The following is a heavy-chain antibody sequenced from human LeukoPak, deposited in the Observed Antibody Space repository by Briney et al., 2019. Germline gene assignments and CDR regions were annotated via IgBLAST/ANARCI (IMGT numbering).Heavy chain of an antibody. J-gene: IGHJ5*02. CDR3: ASLPCKRFLAKRGCWFDP. CDR1: GGSFSGYY. V-gene: IGHV4-34*01. CDR2: INHSGST. Sequence: SETLSLTCAVYGGSFSGYYRSWIRQPPGKGLEWIGEINHSGSTNYNPSLKSRVTISVDTSKNQFSLKLSSVTAADTAVYYCASLPCKRFLAKRGCWFDPWGQGTLVTVSS. D-gene: IGHD3-3*01.